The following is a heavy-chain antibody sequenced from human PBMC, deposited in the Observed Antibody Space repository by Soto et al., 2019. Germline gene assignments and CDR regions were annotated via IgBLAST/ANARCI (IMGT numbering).Heavy chain of an antibody. CDR2: IVPMLGTP. D-gene: IGHD2-2*02. J-gene: IGHJ6*02. CDR1: GGTFDNFI. CDR3: ARIYTYNSEISQYSCMDV. Sequence: QVQLVQSGAEVKEPGSSVRVSCKASGGTFDNFIMNWVRQTPGQGLEWMGGIVPMLGTPTYAEKFKGRVTMHETGSTSTMYREATILRSEDSAIYDCARIYTYNSEISQYSCMDVWGQGTKVTVSS. V-gene: IGHV1-69*01.